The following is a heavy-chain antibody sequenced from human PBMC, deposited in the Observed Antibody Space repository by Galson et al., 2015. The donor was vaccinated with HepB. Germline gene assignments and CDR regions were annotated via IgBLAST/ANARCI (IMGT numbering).Heavy chain of an antibody. CDR1: GFSFTSHS. D-gene: IGHD2/OR15-2a*01. Sequence: SLRLSCAASGFSFTSHSMNWVRQAPGKGLEWVTYISSGGTKYYADSVKGRFTISRDNVKKSMYLHMSSLRVEDTAVYYCARNPASYDYYNMGVWGQGTTVTVSS. J-gene: IGHJ6*02. CDR3: ARNPASYDYYNMGV. V-gene: IGHV3-48*01. CDR2: ISSGGTK.